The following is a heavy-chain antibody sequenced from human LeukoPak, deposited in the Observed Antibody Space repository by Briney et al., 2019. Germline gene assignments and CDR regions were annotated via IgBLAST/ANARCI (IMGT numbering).Heavy chain of an antibody. D-gene: IGHD6-19*01. CDR2: INWNGGST. CDR1: GFTFDDYG. CDR3: AKAISQGWHYGMDV. J-gene: IGHJ6*02. Sequence: GGSLRLSCAASGFTFDDYGMSWVRQAPGKGLEWVSGINWNGGSTGYADSVKGRFTISRDNAKNSLYLQMNSLRAEDTALYYCAKAISQGWHYGMDVWGQGTTVTVSS. V-gene: IGHV3-20*04.